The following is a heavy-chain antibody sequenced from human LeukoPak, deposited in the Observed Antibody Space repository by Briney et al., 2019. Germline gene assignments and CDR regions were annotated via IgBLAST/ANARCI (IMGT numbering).Heavy chain of an antibody. CDR1: GFTFSSYW. CDR3: ARARSGYFDH. D-gene: IGHD3-10*01. CDR2: ISSSGSTI. V-gene: IGHV3-48*04. Sequence: GGSLRLSCAASGFTFSSYWMHWVRQAPGKGLEWVSYISSSGSTIYYADSVKGRFTISRDNDKNSLYLQMNSLRAEDTALYYCARARSGYFDHWGQGTLVTVSS. J-gene: IGHJ4*02.